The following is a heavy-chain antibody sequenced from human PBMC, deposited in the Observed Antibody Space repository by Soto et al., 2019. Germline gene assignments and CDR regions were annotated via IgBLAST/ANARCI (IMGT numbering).Heavy chain of an antibody. CDR2: ISYDANNK. Sequence: QVQLVESGGGVVQPGRYLSLSCAASGFTFSSYAIHWVRQAPGKGLEWMAIISYDANNKYYADSVKGRFTISRDNTKNTLYLQMNSLRAEDTAVYFCAREQLAPSGYYYGMDVWGQGTTVTVSS. V-gene: IGHV3-30-3*01. CDR3: AREQLAPSGYYYGMDV. J-gene: IGHJ6*02. D-gene: IGHD6-6*01. CDR1: GFTFSSYA.